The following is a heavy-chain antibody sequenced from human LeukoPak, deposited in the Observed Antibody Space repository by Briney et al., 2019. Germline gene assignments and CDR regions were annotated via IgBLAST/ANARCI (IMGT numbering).Heavy chain of an antibody. D-gene: IGHD1-26*01. CDR1: GFSYSSYI. CDR2: ISSSNSYI. J-gene: IGHJ4*02. CDR3: ARDPPSIVGATRSDY. V-gene: IGHV3-21*01. Sequence: LSCAAAGFSYSSYIINCVSHATGKGLEWVSSISSSNSYIYYADSVKGRFTISRDNAKNSLYLQMNSLRAEDTAVYYCARDPPSIVGATRSDYWGQGTLVTVSS.